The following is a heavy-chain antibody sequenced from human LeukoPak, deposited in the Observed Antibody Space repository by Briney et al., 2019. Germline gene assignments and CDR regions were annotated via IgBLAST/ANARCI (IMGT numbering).Heavy chain of an antibody. D-gene: IGHD3-16*01. V-gene: IGHV4-59*08. CDR1: GGSMSGYY. CDR2: IFSSGSS. CDR3: ARRSKLGYYFDS. Sequence: SETLSLTCTVSGGSMSGYYWSWIRQPPGKGLEWIGCIFSSGSSNFNPSLKSRVTISVDTSRNQFSLRLSSVTAADTAVYSCARRSKLGYYFDSWGQGILVTVSS. J-gene: IGHJ4*02.